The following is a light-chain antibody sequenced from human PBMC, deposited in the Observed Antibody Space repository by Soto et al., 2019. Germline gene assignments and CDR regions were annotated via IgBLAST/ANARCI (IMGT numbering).Light chain of an antibody. V-gene: IGLV1-47*02. CDR2: NSN. J-gene: IGLJ1*01. Sequence: QSVLTQPPSASGTPGQRVTISCSGSSSNIGSNYVYWYQQLPGTAPKLLIYNSNQRPSGVPDRFSGSKSGNTASLTISGLQTEDEADYYCCSYAGRYTYVFGTGTKVTVL. CDR3: CSYAGRYTYV. CDR1: SSNIGSNY.